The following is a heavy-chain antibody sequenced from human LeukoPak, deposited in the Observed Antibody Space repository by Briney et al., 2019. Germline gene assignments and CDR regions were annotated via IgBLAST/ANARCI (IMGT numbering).Heavy chain of an antibody. D-gene: IGHD3-22*01. Sequence: GGSLRLSCAASGFTFSNYGMHWVRQAPGKGLEWVAFIRSDGINKYHADSVKGRFTISRDNSKNTLYLQMNSLRAEDTAVYYCARPVAMIVVVMYFDYWGQGTLVTVSS. CDR1: GFTFSNYG. CDR3: ARPVAMIVVVMYFDY. J-gene: IGHJ4*02. CDR2: IRSDGINK. V-gene: IGHV3-30*02.